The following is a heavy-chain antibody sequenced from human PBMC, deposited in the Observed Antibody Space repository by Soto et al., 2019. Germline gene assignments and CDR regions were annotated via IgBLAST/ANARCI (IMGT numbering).Heavy chain of an antibody. CDR3: AGRFTMATTTGAGFDI. D-gene: IGHD3-10*01. J-gene: IGHJ3*02. Sequence: QVQLQESGPGLVKPSETLSLTCTVSGGSISSYYWSWIRQPPGKGLEWIGFIYYSGSTNYNPSLKGLAPISVDMSKNLHSLRLSSVTGADTALYYCAGRFTMATTTGAGFDIWGQGTMVTVSS. CDR1: GGSISSYY. CDR2: IYYSGST. V-gene: IGHV4-59*01.